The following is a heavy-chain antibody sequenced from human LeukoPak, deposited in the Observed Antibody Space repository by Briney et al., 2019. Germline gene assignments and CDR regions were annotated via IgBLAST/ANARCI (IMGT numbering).Heavy chain of an antibody. CDR2: ISAYNGNT. V-gene: IGHV1-18*01. CDR3: ARDDLEWELLAYLGC. CDR1: GYTVTSYA. Sequence: ASVQVSCKACGYTVTSYAISWFRQAPGQGREWMGWISAYNGNTNYAQEVQDRVTVTTDTSTTTAYMELRSLRSDDTAVYYCARDDLEWELLAYLGCWGQGTLVTVSS. J-gene: IGHJ4*02. D-gene: IGHD1-26*01.